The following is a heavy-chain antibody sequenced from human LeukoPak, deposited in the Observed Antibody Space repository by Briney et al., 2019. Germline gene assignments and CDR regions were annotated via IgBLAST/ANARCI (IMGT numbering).Heavy chain of an antibody. V-gene: IGHV3-74*01. CDR2: INTDGGST. CDR1: GFSFSNYW. J-gene: IGHJ4*02. CDR3: ARDYTGIWFGESSDY. Sequence: PGGSLRLSCAASGFSFSNYWMHWVRQAPGKGLVWVSRINTDGGSTNYADSVKGRFTISRDNAKNTLYLQMNSLRAEDAAVYYCARDYTGIWFGESSDYWGQGTLVTVSS. D-gene: IGHD3-10*01.